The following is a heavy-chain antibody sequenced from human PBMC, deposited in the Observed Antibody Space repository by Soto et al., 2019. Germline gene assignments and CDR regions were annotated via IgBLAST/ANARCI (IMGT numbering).Heavy chain of an antibody. Sequence: SETRSLTCAVYGGSFSGYYWSWIRQPPGKGLEWIGEINHSGSTNYNPSLKSRVTISVDTSKNQFSLKLSSVTAADTAVYYCARGGPQLGPFDYWGQGTLVTVSS. CDR1: GGSFSGYY. V-gene: IGHV4-34*01. CDR2: INHSGST. CDR3: ARGGPQLGPFDY. J-gene: IGHJ4*02. D-gene: IGHD6-13*01.